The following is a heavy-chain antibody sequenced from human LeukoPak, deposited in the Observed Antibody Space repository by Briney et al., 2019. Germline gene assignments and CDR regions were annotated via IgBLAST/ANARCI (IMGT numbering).Heavy chain of an antibody. D-gene: IGHD6-6*01. J-gene: IGHJ5*02. CDR3: ARGSSASSEVNWFDP. V-gene: IGHV5-51*01. CDR1: GYTFTNYW. CDR2: IYLHSGES. Sequence: GESLRISCKGSGYTFTNYWIGWVRQMPGRGLEWMGLIYLHSGESRYSASFQGQVIFSADRSISTAYLRWSSLKASDTAIYYCARGSSASSEVNWFDPWGQGTLVTVSS.